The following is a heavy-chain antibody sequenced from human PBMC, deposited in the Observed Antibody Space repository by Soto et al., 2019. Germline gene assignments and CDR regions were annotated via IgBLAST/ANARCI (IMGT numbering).Heavy chain of an antibody. D-gene: IGHD3-10*01. V-gene: IGHV3-23*01. CDR3: VKARAAGGFDY. CDR2: ISNNGGNT. J-gene: IGHJ4*02. CDR1: GFTFTNYA. Sequence: GGSLRLSCAASGFTFTNYAMSWVRQAPGKGLEWVSSISNNGGNTYYADSVRGRFTISRDNTKNTLYLQMNSLRAEDTAIYYCVKARAAGGFDYWGQGTLVTVS.